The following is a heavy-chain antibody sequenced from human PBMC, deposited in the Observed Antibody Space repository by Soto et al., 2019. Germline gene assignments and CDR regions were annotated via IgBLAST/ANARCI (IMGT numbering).Heavy chain of an antibody. Sequence: PGGSLRLSCAASGFTFSSYWMSWVRQAPGKGLEWVANIRQGGSEKFYLDSVKGRFTISRDNAKNSLFLQLNSLRAEDTAMYYCARDSGYNWNDYAFDIWGQGTMVTVSS. CDR2: IRQGGSEK. J-gene: IGHJ3*02. D-gene: IGHD1-1*01. V-gene: IGHV3-7*01. CDR1: GFTFSSYW. CDR3: ARDSGYNWNDYAFDI.